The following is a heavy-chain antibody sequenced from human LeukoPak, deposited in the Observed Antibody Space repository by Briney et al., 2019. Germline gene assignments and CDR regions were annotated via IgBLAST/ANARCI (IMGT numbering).Heavy chain of an antibody. CDR1: GGSINSY. V-gene: IGHV4-4*07. D-gene: IGHD3-10*01. CDR2: ISGSGTI. Sequence: SETLSLTCLVSGGSINSYWSWIRQPAGKGLEWIGRISGSGTITYNPSLQSRLSISTDTSKNQFSLKLMSVTAADTAVYYCARDSGTTGEVKFDPWGQGTLVTVSS. CDR3: ARDSGTTGEVKFDP. J-gene: IGHJ5*02.